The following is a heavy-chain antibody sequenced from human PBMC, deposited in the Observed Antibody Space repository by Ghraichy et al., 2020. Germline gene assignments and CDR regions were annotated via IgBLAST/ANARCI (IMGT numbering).Heavy chain of an antibody. D-gene: IGHD4-11*01. CDR1: GFTFSNYW. CDR3: AKIGYSNNGRGLDP. CDR2: IKEDGSDK. Sequence: GGSLRLSCAASGFTFSNYWMTWVRQAPGQGLEWVANIKEDGSDKYYVDSVKGRFTISRDNAMNSLYLQMNSLRAEDTAVYYCAKIGYSNNGRGLDPWGQGTLVTVSS. J-gene: IGHJ5*02. V-gene: IGHV3-7*01.